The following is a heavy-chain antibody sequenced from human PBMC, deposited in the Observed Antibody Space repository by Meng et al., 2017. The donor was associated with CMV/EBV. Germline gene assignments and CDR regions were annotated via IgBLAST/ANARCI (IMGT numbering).Heavy chain of an antibody. Sequence: GESLKISCAASGFTFSDHYMDWVRQAPGKGLEWVGRTRNKANSYTTEYAASVKGRFTISRDDSKNSLYLQMNSLKTEDTAVYHCARFHYYYGMDVWGQGTTVTVSS. V-gene: IGHV3-72*01. CDR1: GFTFSDHY. CDR3: ARFHYYYGMDV. CDR2: TRNKANSYTT. J-gene: IGHJ6*02.